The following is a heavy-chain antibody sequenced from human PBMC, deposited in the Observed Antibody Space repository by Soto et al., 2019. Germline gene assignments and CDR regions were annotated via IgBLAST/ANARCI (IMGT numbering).Heavy chain of an antibody. Sequence: EVQLLESGGGLVQPGGSLRLSCEASGFVFSTYALSWVRQAPGKGLEWVSTISGSGGTTFYADSVKGRFTISRDNSKSTLYLRMNSLRAEDTAVYFCAKETSPYYYYYYGIDVWGLGTTVTVSS. V-gene: IGHV3-23*01. CDR3: AKETSPYYYYYYGIDV. CDR2: ISGSGGTT. J-gene: IGHJ6*02. CDR1: GFVFSTYA.